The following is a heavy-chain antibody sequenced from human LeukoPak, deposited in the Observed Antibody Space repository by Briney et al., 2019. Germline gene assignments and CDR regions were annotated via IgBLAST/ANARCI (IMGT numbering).Heavy chain of an antibody. V-gene: IGHV4-59*01. CDR1: GGSISHYY. Sequence: NPSETLSLTCTVSGGSISHYYWSWIRQPPGKGLEWIGYVDHTGSTKFNPSLNGRVSISRDTSNNFFSLRLRSVTAADTAVYFCARGRVSSSTWYSTYYYFFYMDFWGKGTTVTVSS. CDR2: VDHTGST. J-gene: IGHJ6*03. CDR3: ARGRVSSSTWYSTYYYFFYMDF. D-gene: IGHD4-11*01.